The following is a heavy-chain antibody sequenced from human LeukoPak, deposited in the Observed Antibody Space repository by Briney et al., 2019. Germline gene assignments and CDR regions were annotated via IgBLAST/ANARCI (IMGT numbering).Heavy chain of an antibody. D-gene: IGHD6-13*01. V-gene: IGHV1-2*02. CDR2: INPDSGGT. J-gene: IGHJ6*02. Sequence: GASVKVSCKTSGCSFTGYYMYWVRQAPGRGLEYMGWINPDSGGTDYAQKFQGRVTMTRDTSISTAYMELSRLRSDDTAVYYCARDDGIAAAGKPKRGYYYGMDVWGQGTTVTVSS. CDR3: ARDDGIAAAGKPKRGYYYGMDV. CDR1: GCSFTGYY.